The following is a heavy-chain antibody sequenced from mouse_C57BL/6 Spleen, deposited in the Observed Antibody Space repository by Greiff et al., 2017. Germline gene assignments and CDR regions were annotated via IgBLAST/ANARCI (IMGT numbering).Heavy chain of an antibody. V-gene: IGHV12-3*01. Sequence: VKLQESGPGLVKPSQSLFLTCSITGFPITSGYYWIWIRQSPGKPLEWMGYITHSGETFYNPSLQSPISITRETSKNQFFLQLNSVTTEDTAMYYCAGDWDGYYGFDVWGTGTTVTVSS. D-gene: IGHD2-3*01. J-gene: IGHJ1*03. CDR2: ITHSGET. CDR1: GFPITSGYY. CDR3: AGDWDGYYGFDV.